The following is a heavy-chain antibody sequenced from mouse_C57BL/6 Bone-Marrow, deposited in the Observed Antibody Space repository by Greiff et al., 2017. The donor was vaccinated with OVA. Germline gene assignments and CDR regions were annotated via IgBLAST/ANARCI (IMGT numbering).Heavy chain of an antibody. V-gene: IGHV5-6*01. D-gene: IGHD2-1*01. CDR1: GFTFSSYG. J-gene: IGHJ1*03. Sequence: EVKLMESGGDLVKPGGSLKLSCAASGFTFSSYGMSWVRQTPDKRLEWVATISSGGSYTYYPDSVKGRFTISRDNAKNTRYLQMSSLKSEDTAMYYCARHLLGYFDVWGTGTTVTVSS. CDR3: ARHLLGYFDV. CDR2: ISSGGSYT.